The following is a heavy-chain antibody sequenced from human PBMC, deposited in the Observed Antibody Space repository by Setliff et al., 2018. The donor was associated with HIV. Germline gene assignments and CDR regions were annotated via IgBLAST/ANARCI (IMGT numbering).Heavy chain of an antibody. Sequence: GASVKVSCKASGFTFNHYALSWVRQAPGQRPEWMGGTIPMSDIPNYAQNFQGRVTITADHSTTTTYVELSSLSSEDTAVYYCVRVGPWYYGRSGYLASWDYWGQGTQVTVSS. CDR3: VRVGPWYYGRSGYLASWDY. CDR1: GFTFNHYA. CDR2: TIPMSDIP. D-gene: IGHD3-22*01. J-gene: IGHJ4*02. V-gene: IGHV1-69*10.